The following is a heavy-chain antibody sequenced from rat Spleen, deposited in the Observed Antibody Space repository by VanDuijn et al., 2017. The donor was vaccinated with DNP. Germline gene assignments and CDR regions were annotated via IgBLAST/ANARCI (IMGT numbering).Heavy chain of an antibody. D-gene: IGHD4-2*01. CDR3: APPILEGGD. V-gene: IGHV6-6*01. Sequence: EVQVLESGGGLVQPGNSLKLSCATSGFTFSTAWMYWYRQFPEKRLEWVARIKAKSNNYATDYTDSVKGRFTISRDDSKSSIYLQMNNLKQEDTAIYYFAPPILEGGDWGQGVIVTVSS. CDR2: IKAKSNNYAT. J-gene: IGHJ2*01. CDR1: GFTFSTAW.